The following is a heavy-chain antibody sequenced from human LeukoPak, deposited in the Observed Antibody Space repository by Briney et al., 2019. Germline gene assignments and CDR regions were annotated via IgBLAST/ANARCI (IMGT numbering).Heavy chain of an antibody. CDR2: INPNSGGT. Sequence: GASVKVSCKASGYTFTSHGISWVRQAPGQGLEWMGWINPNSGGTNYAQKFQGRVTMTRDTSISTAYMELSRLRSDDTAVYYCARSYGSGRTFDYWGQGTLVTVSS. D-gene: IGHD3-10*01. CDR3: ARSYGSGRTFDY. V-gene: IGHV1-2*02. J-gene: IGHJ4*02. CDR1: GYTFTSHG.